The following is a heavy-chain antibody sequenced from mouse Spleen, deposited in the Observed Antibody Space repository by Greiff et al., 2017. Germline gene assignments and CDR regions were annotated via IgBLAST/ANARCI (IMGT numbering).Heavy chain of an antibody. CDR3: TTGFDY. CDR2: IDPENGDT. CDR1: GYTFTSYW. J-gene: IGHJ2*01. Sequence: VQLQQPGAELVKPGASVKLSCKASGYTFTSYWMHWVKQRPGQGLEWIGWIDPENGDTEYASKFQGKATITADTSSNTAYLQLSSLTSEDTAVYYCTTGFDYWGQGTTLTVSS. V-gene: IGHV14-4*01.